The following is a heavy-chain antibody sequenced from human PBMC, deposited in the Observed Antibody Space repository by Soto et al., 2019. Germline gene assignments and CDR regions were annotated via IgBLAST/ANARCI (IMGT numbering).Heavy chain of an antibody. D-gene: IGHD5-12*01. J-gene: IGHJ4*02. Sequence: EVLLVESGGGLVKPGGSLRLSCAASGFRFSSHSMNWVRQAPGKGLEWVSSIGDDIAFVYYADPVKGRFTISRDNAKNSLYLPLNSLRAEDTAVYYCARDQKSLTVGYSDYWGQGTLVTVSS. CDR2: IGDDIAFV. CDR3: ARDQKSLTVGYSDY. V-gene: IGHV3-21*01. CDR1: GFRFSSHS.